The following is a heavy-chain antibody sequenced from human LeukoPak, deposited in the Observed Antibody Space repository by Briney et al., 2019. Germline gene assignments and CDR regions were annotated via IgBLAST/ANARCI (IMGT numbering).Heavy chain of an antibody. Sequence: SGNLSCKASGYAFTSNGISRKRQAHAQGLELMGCISANNGNTNYAQKLQGRVTMTRDTSISTAYMELSRLRSDDTAVYYCARATSSEYYYDSSGYFTFDYWGQGTLVTVSS. CDR2: ISANNGNT. D-gene: IGHD3-22*01. V-gene: IGHV1-18*01. CDR3: ARATSSEYYYDSSGYFTFDY. CDR1: GYAFTSNG. J-gene: IGHJ4*02.